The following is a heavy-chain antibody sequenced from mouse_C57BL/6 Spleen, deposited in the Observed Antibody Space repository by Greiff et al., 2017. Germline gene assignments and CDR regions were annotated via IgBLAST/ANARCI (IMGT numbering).Heavy chain of an antibody. V-gene: IGHV1-61*01. CDR2: IYPSDSET. CDR3: ARRSAYVGLFAD. J-gene: IGHJ3*01. Sequence: VQLQQSGAELVRPGSSVKLSCKASGYTFTSYWMDWVKQRPGQGLEWIGNIYPSDSETHYNQKFKDKATLTVDKSSSTAYMQLSSLTSEDSAVYYCARRSAYVGLFADWGQGTLVTVSA. D-gene: IGHD1-3*01. CDR1: GYTFTSYW.